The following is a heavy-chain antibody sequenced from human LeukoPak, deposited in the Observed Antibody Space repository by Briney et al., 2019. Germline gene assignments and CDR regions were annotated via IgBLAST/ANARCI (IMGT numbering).Heavy chain of an antibody. CDR1: GFTFSSYA. CDR2: ISGSGGST. D-gene: IGHD4-17*01. J-gene: IGHJ4*02. CDR3: ARDSDYGVSIVDY. V-gene: IGHV3-23*01. Sequence: GGSLRLSCAASGFTFSSYAMSWVHQAPGKGLEWVSAISGSGGSTYYADSVKGRFTISRDNAKNSLYLQMNSLRAEDTAVYYCARDSDYGVSIVDYWGQGTLVTVSS.